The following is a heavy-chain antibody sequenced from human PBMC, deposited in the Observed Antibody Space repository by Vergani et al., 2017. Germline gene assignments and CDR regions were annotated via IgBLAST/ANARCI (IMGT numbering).Heavy chain of an antibody. CDR3: ARDLAYYGSGSPLYMDV. D-gene: IGHD3-10*01. V-gene: IGHV1-69*01. J-gene: IGHJ6*03. Sequence: QVQLVQSGAEVKKPGSSVKVSCKASGGTFSSYAISWVRQAPGQGLEWMGGIIPIFGTANYAQKFQGRVTITADESASTAYMELSSLRSEDTAVYYCARDLAYYGSGSPLYMDVWGKGTTVTVSS. CDR1: GGTFSSYA. CDR2: IIPIFGTA.